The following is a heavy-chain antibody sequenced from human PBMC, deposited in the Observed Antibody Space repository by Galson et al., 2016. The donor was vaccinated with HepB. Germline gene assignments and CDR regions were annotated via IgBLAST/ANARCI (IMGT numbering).Heavy chain of an antibody. J-gene: IGHJ5*02. CDR2: ISNTRSVI. CDR3: ARHSRPELGIEPPGTRWFDP. D-gene: IGHD6-13*01. Sequence: SLRLSCAASGFIFSTNYMTWVRQAPGKGLEWISYISNTRSVIHYADSVKGRFTISRDNVNNSLYLQMNSLRDEDTAVYYCARHSRPELGIEPPGTRWFDPWGQGTLVTVSS. V-gene: IGHV3-48*02. CDR1: GFIFSTNY.